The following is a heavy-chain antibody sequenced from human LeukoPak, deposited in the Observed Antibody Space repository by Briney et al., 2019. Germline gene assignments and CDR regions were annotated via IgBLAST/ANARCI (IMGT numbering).Heavy chain of an antibody. CDR3: AKVFDYDSSGYSSIYYFDY. D-gene: IGHD3-22*01. CDR1: GFTFSSYA. J-gene: IGHJ4*02. V-gene: IGHV3-23*01. CDR2: ISGSGGST. Sequence: GGSLRLSCAASGFTFSSYAMSWVRQAPGKGLEWVSAISGSGGSTYYADSVKGRFTISRDNSKNTLYLQMNSLRAEDTAVYYCAKVFDYDSSGYSSIYYFDYWGQGTLVTVSS.